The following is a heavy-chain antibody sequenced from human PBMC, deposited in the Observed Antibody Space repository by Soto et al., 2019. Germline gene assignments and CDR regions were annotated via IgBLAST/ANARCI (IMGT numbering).Heavy chain of an antibody. CDR1: GGSISSYY. CDR3: ARRVTPFGYYYYGMDV. Sequence: QVQLQESGPGLVKPSETLSLTCTVSGGSISSYYWSWIRQPPGKGLEWIGYIYYSGSTNYNPSLKRRVPLSLDTPTNPFSLKLSSVTAAHTAVYYCARRVTPFGYYYYGMDVWGQGTTVPVSS. V-gene: IGHV4-59*01. CDR2: IYYSGST. J-gene: IGHJ6*02. D-gene: IGHD2-15*01.